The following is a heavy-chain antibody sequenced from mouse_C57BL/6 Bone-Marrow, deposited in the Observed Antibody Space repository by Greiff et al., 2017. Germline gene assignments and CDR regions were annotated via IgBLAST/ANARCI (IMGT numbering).Heavy chain of an antibody. D-gene: IGHD1-1*01. Sequence: VQLQQSGPELVKPGASVKISCKASGYTFTDYYMNWVKQSHGKSLEWIGDINPNNGGTSYNQKFKGKATLTVDKSSSTAYMELRSLTSEDSAVYYCASRHYYGSSYGFDHWGQGTTLTVSS. J-gene: IGHJ2*01. CDR3: ASRHYYGSSYGFDH. V-gene: IGHV1-26*01. CDR1: GYTFTDYY. CDR2: INPNNGGT.